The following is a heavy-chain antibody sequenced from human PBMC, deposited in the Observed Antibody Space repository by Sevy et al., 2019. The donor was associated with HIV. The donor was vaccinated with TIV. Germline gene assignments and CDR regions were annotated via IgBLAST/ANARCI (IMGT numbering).Heavy chain of an antibody. D-gene: IGHD3-22*01. CDR2: INHSGST. V-gene: IGHV4-34*01. J-gene: IGHJ4*02. Sequence: SETLSLTCAVYGGSFSGYYWSWIRQPPGKGLEWIGEINHSGSTNYNPSLKSRVTISVDTSKNQFSLKLSSVTAADTAVYYCARGRPRYYDSSGLWVYFDYWGQGTLVTVSS. CDR1: GGSFSGYY. CDR3: ARGRPRYYDSSGLWVYFDY.